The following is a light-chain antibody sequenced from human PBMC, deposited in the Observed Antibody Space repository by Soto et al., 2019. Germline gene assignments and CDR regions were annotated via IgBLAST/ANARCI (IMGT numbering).Light chain of an antibody. V-gene: IGLV2-14*03. CDR3: CSYTTSNTRQIV. J-gene: IGLJ1*01. CDR1: SSDVGGYNY. CDR2: DVS. Sequence: QSVLPQPASLSGSPGQSITISCTGTSSDVGGYNYVSWYQQHPGKAPKFMIYDVSSRPSGVSNRFSGSKSGNTASLTISGLQAEDEADYYCCSYTTSNTRQIVFGTGTKVTVL.